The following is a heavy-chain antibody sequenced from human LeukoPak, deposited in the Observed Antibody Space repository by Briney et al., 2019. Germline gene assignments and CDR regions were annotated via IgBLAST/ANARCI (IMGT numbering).Heavy chain of an antibody. Sequence: SETLSLTCTVSGGSISSYYWNWIRQPAGKGLEWIGRIYTSGSTYYNPSLKSRVTISVDTSKNQFSLKLSSLTAADTAVYYCARDFSYHVSGSYSHFDCWGQGILVTVSS. CDR1: GGSISSYY. CDR2: IYTSGST. D-gene: IGHD3-10*01. V-gene: IGHV4-4*07. J-gene: IGHJ4*02. CDR3: ARDFSYHVSGSYSHFDC.